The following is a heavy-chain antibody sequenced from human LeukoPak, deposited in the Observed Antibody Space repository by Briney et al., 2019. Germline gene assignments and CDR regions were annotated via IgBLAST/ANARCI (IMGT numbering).Heavy chain of an antibody. J-gene: IGHJ5*02. CDR3: AKDMGQWLAEGWFDP. CDR1: GFTFDDYA. CDR2: ISWNSGGI. Sequence: GRSLRLSCAASGFTFDDYAMHWVRQAPGKGLEWVSGISWNSGGIGYADSVKGRFTISRDNAKNSLYLQMNSLRAEDTALYYCAKDMGQWLAEGWFDPWGQGTLVTVSS. D-gene: IGHD6-19*01. V-gene: IGHV3-9*01.